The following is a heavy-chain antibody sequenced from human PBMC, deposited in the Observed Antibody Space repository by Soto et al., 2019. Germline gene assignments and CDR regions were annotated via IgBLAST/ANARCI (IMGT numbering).Heavy chain of an antibody. D-gene: IGHD2-2*01. Sequence: EGQVSESGGGLVQPGESLRLSCTASGFTFSSFAMSWVRQAPGRGLEWVSSITGGGISTYFADSVKGRFSISRDNFKKILYLHMDSLKGEDTAIYYCAKGSSAMPEGNFFDPMGPGNPGHRLP. CDR1: GFTFSSFA. CDR3: AKGSSAMPEGNFFDP. V-gene: IGHV3-23*01. CDR2: ITGGGIST. J-gene: IGHJ5*02.